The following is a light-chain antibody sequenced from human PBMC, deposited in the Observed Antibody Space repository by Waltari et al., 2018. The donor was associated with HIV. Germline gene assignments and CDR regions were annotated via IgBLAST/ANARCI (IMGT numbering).Light chain of an antibody. V-gene: IGLV2-14*01. CDR2: EGS. J-gene: IGLJ1*01. Sequence: QSAPTQPASVSGSPGQSITISCTRTSSDIGHYKYVSWYQQAPGQAPKLRIYEGSNPPSGVSNRFSGSKSGNTASLTISGLQAEDEADYYCSSYISTTTLFGTGTKVTVL. CDR1: SSDIGHYKY. CDR3: SSYISTTTL.